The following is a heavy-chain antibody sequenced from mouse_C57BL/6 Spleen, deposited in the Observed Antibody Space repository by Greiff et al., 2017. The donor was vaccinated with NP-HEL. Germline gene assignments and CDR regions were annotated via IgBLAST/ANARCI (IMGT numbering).Heavy chain of an antibody. Sequence: VQLQQPGAELVKPGASVKLSCKASGYTFTSYWMHWVKQRPGQGLEWIGMIHPSSGSTNYNEKFKSKATLTVDKSSITAYMQLSSLTSADSAVYYCAREEETGPFAYWGQGTLVTVSA. CDR2: IHPSSGST. CDR3: AREEETGPFAY. V-gene: IGHV1-64*01. CDR1: GYTFTSYW. D-gene: IGHD4-1*01. J-gene: IGHJ3*01.